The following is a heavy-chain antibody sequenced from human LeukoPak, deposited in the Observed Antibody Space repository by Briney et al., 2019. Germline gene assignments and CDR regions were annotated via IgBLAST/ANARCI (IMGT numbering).Heavy chain of an antibody. CDR1: GGSFSGYY. V-gene: IGHV4-34*01. CDR2: IIHSGGT. D-gene: IGHD1-20*01. CDR3: ARGRGITGTGWFDP. J-gene: IGHJ5*02. Sequence: SETLSLTCAVYGGSFSGYYWSWIRQPPGKGLEWIGEIIHSGGTNYNPSLTSRATISADTSKNQFSLKLSSVTAADTAVYCCARGRGITGTGWFDPWGQGILVTVSS.